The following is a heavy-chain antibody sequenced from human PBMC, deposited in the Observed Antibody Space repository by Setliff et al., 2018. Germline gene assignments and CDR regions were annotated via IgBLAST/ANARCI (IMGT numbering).Heavy chain of an antibody. Sequence: ASVKVSCKASGYTFTTYAIGWMRQAPGHGLEWMGWINXXXXXXXXXXXXTGRFXXSLDTSVSTAYLQLSSLKAEDTAVYYCARASRFGTIVYKGDYYMDVWGKGTTVTVSS. V-gene: IGHV7-4-1*02. CDR1: GYTFTTYA. CDR2: INXXXXXX. CDR3: ARASRFGTIVYKGDYYMDV. D-gene: IGHD3-10*01. J-gene: IGHJ6*03.